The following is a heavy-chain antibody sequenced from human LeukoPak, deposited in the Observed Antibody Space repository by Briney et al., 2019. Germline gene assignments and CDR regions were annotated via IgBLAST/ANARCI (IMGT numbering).Heavy chain of an antibody. J-gene: IGHJ4*02. CDR1: GFTFSSYS. D-gene: IGHD5-18*01. Sequence: PGGSLRLSCAASGFTFSSYSINWVRQAPGKGLEWVSYISSSSSTIYYADSVKGRFTISRDNAKNSLYLQMNSLRAEDTAVYYCARGQSSGYSYGSGFDYWGQGTLVTVSS. CDR2: ISSSSSTI. V-gene: IGHV3-48*04. CDR3: ARGQSSGYSYGSGFDY.